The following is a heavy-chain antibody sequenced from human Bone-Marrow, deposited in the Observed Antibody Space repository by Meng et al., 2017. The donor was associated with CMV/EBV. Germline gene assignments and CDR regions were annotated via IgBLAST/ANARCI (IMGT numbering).Heavy chain of an antibody. CDR1: GYTFTGYY. D-gene: IGHD1-26*01. Sequence: ASVKVSCKASGYTFTGYYMHWVRQAPGQGLEWMGWINPNSGGTNYAQKFQGRVTMTRDTSISTAYMELSRLRSDDTAVYYCAREKYSGSYYYGMDVWGQGTTVTGSS. CDR3: AREKYSGSYYYGMDV. CDR2: INPNSGGT. J-gene: IGHJ6*02. V-gene: IGHV1-2*02.